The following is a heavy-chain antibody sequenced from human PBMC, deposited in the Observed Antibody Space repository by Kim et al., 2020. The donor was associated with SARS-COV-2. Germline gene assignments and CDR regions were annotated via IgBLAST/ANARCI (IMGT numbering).Heavy chain of an antibody. CDR2: IGSAGDT. CDR1: GFTFSSYD. CDR3: ARKKGWFRADWYFDL. Sequence: GGSLRLSCAASGFTFSSYDMHWVRQATGKGLEWVSAIGSAGDTYYPGSVKGRFTISRENAKNSLYLQMNSLRAGDTAVYYCARKKGWFRADWYFDLWGRGTLVTVSS. J-gene: IGHJ2*01. D-gene: IGHD2-15*01. V-gene: IGHV3-13*04.